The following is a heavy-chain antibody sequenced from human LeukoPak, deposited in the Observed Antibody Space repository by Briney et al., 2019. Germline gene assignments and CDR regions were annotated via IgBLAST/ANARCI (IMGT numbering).Heavy chain of an antibody. J-gene: IGHJ5*02. Sequence: SETLSLTCAVYGGSFSGYYWSWIRQPPGKGLEWIGEINHSGSTNYNPSLKSRVTISVDTSKNQFSLKLRSVAAADTAVYYCARGQYCSSTSCFLSWFDPWGQGTLVTVSS. V-gene: IGHV4-34*01. D-gene: IGHD2-2*01. CDR2: INHSGST. CDR1: GGSFSGYY. CDR3: ARGQYCSSTSCFLSWFDP.